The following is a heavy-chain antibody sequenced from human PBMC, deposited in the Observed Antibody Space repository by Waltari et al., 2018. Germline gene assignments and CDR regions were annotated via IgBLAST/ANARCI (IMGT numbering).Heavy chain of an antibody. D-gene: IGHD7-27*01. J-gene: IGHJ1*01. CDR2: IYYSGST. CDR1: GGSISSYY. V-gene: IGHV4-59*01. Sequence: QVQLQESGPGLVKPSETLSLTCTVSGGSISSYYWSWIRQPPGKGLEWIGYIYYSGSTHYTPSLKSRVTISVDTSKNQFSLKLSSVTAADTAVYYCARDGEAGLKGGSEYFQHWGQGTLVTVSS. CDR3: ARDGEAGLKGGSEYFQH.